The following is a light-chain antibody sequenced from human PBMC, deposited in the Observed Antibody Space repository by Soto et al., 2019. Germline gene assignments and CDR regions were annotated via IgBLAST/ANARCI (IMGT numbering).Light chain of an antibody. J-gene: IGLJ3*02. Sequence: QSVLTQPASVSGSPGQSITISCTGTSSDVGGYNYVSWYQQHPGKAPKLMIYEVSNRPSGVSNRFSGSKSGNTASLTISGLQPEDDADYYCSSYTRSSTWVFGGGTKLTVL. CDR3: SSYTRSSTWV. CDR1: SSDVGGYNY. V-gene: IGLV2-14*01. CDR2: EVS.